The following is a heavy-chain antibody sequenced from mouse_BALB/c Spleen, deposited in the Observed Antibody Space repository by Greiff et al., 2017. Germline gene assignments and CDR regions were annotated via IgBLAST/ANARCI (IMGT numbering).Heavy chain of an antibody. CDR1: GFTFSSYY. D-gene: IGHD2-4*01. J-gene: IGHJ2*01. CDR3: ARHLDYDAFDY. V-gene: IGHV5-6-2*01. CDR2: INSNGGST. Sequence: EVQLQQSGGGLVKLGGSLKLSCAASGFTFSSYYMSWVRQTPEKRLELVAAINSNGGSTYYPDTVKGRFTISRDNAKNTLYLQMSSLKSEDTALYYCARHLDYDAFDYWGQGTTLTVSS.